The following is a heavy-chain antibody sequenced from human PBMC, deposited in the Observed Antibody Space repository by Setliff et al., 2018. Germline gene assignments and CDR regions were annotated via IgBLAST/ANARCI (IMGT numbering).Heavy chain of an antibody. J-gene: IGHJ5*02. CDR2: IYYPGKT. CDR3: ARTSTYVLGSGSYWDRWFDP. V-gene: IGHV4-30-4*02. D-gene: IGHD3-10*01. CDR1: GDSLSGDNYF. Sequence: KPSETLSLTCTVSGDSLSGDNYFWSWIRHLPGKGLQWLGHIYYPGKTYYNPSLKSRLEMSVDTSKREFALRLSSVTAADTAVYYCARTSTYVLGSGSYWDRWFDPWSQGTLVTVSS.